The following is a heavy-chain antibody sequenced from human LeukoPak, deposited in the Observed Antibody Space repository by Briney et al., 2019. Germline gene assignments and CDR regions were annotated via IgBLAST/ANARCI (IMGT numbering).Heavy chain of an antibody. CDR2: IRYDGSNK. D-gene: IGHD3-3*01. Sequence: GGSLRLSCAASGLTFSSYGMHWVRQAPGKGLEGVAFIRYDGSNKYYADSVTGRFTISRDNSKNTLYLQMNSLRAEDTAVYYCAKDPYYFWSGYTWNWFDPWGQGTLVTVSS. CDR1: GLTFSSYG. CDR3: AKDPYYFWSGYTWNWFDP. V-gene: IGHV3-30*02. J-gene: IGHJ5*02.